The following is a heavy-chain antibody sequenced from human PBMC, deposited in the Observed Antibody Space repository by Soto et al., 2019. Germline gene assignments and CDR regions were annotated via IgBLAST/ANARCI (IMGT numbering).Heavy chain of an antibody. CDR2: IYYSGST. V-gene: IGHV4-39*01. J-gene: IGHJ4*02. D-gene: IGHD3-9*01. CDR3: ARRTGYYFDY. CDR1: GGSISSSSYY. Sequence: SETLSLTCTVSGGSISSSSYYWGWIRQPPGKGLEWIGSIYYSGSTYYNPSLKSRVTISVDTSKNQFSLKLGSVTAADTAVYYCARRTGYYFDYWGQGTLVTVSS.